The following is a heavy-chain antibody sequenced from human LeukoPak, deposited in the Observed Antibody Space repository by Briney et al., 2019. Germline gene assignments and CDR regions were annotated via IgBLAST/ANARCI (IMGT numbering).Heavy chain of an antibody. D-gene: IGHD6-19*01. V-gene: IGHV3-7*01. CDR1: GFTFSSYW. CDR3: ARESVAGYFDY. CDR2: IKQDGSEK. J-gene: IGHJ4*02. Sequence: GGSLRLSCAASGFTFSSYWMSWVRQAPGKGLEWVANIKQDGSEKYYVDSVKGRFTITRDNAKNSLYLQMNSLRAEDTAVYYCARESVAGYFDYWGQGTLVTVSS.